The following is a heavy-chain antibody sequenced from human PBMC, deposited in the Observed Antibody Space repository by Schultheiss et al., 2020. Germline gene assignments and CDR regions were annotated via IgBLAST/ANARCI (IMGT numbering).Heavy chain of an antibody. D-gene: IGHD6-6*01. CDR3: ARTSIAGPRGAFDI. CDR1: GGSISSYY. V-gene: IGHV4-59*01. Sequence: SETLSLTCTVSGGSISSYYWSWIRQPPGKGLEWIGYIYYSGSTNYNPSLKSRVTISVDTSKNQFSLQLSSVTAADTAVYYCARTSIAGPRGAFDIWGQGTMVTVSS. J-gene: IGHJ3*02. CDR2: IYYSGST.